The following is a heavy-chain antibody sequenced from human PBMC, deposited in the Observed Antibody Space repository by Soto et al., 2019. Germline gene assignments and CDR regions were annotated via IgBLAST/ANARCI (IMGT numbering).Heavy chain of an antibody. Sequence: GGSLRLSCAASGFTFSMYAMTWVRQAPGKGLEWVSTISGSGFRTYSADSVRGRITISRDNSKNALYLQMDSLRPEDTAVYYCAIASSDCCGGLCFHLDAFGIWGLGTKVTV. CDR1: GFTFSMYA. CDR2: ISGSGFRT. CDR3: AIASSDCCGGLCFHLDAFGI. J-gene: IGHJ3*02. V-gene: IGHV3-23*01. D-gene: IGHD2-15*01.